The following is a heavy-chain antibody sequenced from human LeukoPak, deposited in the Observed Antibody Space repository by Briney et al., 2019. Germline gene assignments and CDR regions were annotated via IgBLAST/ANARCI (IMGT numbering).Heavy chain of an antibody. Sequence: AESLKISCKGSGYSFTSYWIGWVRQMPGKGLEWMGIIYPGDSNNRYNPSFQGQVTISADRSISTAYLQWSSLKASDTAMYYWARPHIAAAGSRYGGQGTLVRVS. D-gene: IGHD6-13*01. CDR1: GYSFTSYW. V-gene: IGHV5-51*01. CDR2: IYPGDSNN. CDR3: ARPHIAAAGSRY. J-gene: IGHJ4*02.